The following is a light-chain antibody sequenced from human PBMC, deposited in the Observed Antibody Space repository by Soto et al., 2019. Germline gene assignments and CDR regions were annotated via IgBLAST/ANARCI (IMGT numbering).Light chain of an antibody. CDR3: QQYISYPLT. CDR1: QSISSW. CDR2: KAS. J-gene: IGKJ5*01. Sequence: DIQMTQSPSTLSASVGDRVTITCRASQSISSWLAWYQQKPEKAPNLLIYKASSLESGVPSRFSGSGSGTEFTLTISTLQPDDFATYYCQQYISYPLTFGQGTRLEIK. V-gene: IGKV1-5*03.